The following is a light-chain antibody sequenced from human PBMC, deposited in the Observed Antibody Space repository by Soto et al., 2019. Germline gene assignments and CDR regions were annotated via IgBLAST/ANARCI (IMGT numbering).Light chain of an antibody. CDR1: SSNIGAGYD. Sequence: QSVLTQPPSVSGAPGQRVTISCTGSSSNIGAGYDVHWYQQLPGTAPKLLIYGNSNRPSGVSDRFSGSKSGTSASLAITGFRAGDEPDNSSQSNASMVGGSGVFGGGTKLTVL. CDR2: GNS. CDR3: QSNASMVGGSGV. V-gene: IGLV1-40*01. J-gene: IGLJ2*01.